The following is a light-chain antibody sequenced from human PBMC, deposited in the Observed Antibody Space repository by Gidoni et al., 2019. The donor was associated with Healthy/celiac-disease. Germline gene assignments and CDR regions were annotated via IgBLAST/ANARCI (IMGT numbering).Light chain of an antibody. CDR3: QPRSNWPLT. J-gene: IGKJ4*01. CDR1: QSVSSY. CDR2: DAS. V-gene: IGKV3-11*01. Sequence: IVLTHSPATLSLSPGERATRSCRASQSVSSYLAWYQQKPGQAPRLLIYDASTRANGIPARFSGSGSGTDFTLTISSLEPEDFAVYYCQPRSNWPLTFGGGTKVEIK.